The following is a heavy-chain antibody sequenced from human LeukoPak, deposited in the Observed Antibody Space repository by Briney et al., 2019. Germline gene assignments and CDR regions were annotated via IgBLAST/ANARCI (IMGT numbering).Heavy chain of an antibody. Sequence: GGSLRLSCTASGFTFGDYAMTWVRQTPGKGLEWVGFIASETYGGTAEYAASVKGRFIISRDDSKSIAYLQMNSLKTEDTAVYYCTRDQTPYYWGQGTLVTVSS. CDR1: GFTFGDYA. CDR3: TRDQTPYY. J-gene: IGHJ4*02. CDR2: IASETYGGTA. V-gene: IGHV3-49*04.